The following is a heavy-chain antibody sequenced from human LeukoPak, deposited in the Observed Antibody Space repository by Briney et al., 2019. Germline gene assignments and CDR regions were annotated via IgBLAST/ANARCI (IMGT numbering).Heavy chain of an antibody. CDR3: ARGAEYYAIWRGYAGYSDY. D-gene: IGHD3-3*01. CDR1: GYSISNGYY. J-gene: IGHJ4*02. V-gene: IGHV4-38-2*02. CDR2: IYHRGSA. Sequence: PSETLSLTCTVSGYSISNGYYWGWIRQPPGKGLEWVGSIYHRGSAYYNPSLRSRVTISLDRSKKKFSLKLTSVPAADTAVYFCARGAEYYAIWRGYAGYSDYWGQGISVTVSS.